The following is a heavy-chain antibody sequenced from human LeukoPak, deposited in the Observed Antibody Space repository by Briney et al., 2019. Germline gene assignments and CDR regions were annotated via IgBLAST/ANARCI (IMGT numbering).Heavy chain of an antibody. Sequence: PGGSLRLSCAASGFTFSSYAMHWVRQAPGKGLEWVAVISYDGSNTYYADSVKGRFTISRDNSKNTLYLQMNSLRAEDTSVYYCAREGLPEDVSYCYYGMDVWGQGDTVTVSS. CDR2: ISYDGSNT. V-gene: IGHV3-30-3*01. D-gene: IGHD2-15*01. CDR3: AREGLPEDVSYCYYGMDV. CDR1: GFTFSSYA. J-gene: IGHJ6*01.